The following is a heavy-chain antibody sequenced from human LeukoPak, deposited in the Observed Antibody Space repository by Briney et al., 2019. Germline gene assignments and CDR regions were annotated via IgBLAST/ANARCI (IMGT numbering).Heavy chain of an antibody. J-gene: IGHJ4*02. CDR2: ISGRSSFT. D-gene: IGHD5/OR15-5a*01. Sequence: GASLRLSCAASGFSFSDYYMSWIRQAPGKGLEWVSHISGRSSFTNYANSVKGRFTISRDNAKNSLYLQMNSLRAEDTAVYYCAREGGNVYDVDFWGQGTLVTVSS. V-gene: IGHV3-11*05. CDR1: GFSFSDYY. CDR3: AREGGNVYDVDF.